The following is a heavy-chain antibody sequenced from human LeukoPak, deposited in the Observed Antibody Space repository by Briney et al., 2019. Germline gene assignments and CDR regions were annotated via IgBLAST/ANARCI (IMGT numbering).Heavy chain of an antibody. Sequence: GSLRLSCAASGFTFSDYYMSWIRQAPGKGLEWIGSIYHSGSTYYNPSLKSRVTISVDTSKNQFSLKLSSVTAADTAVYYCASLLGSLFHWGQGTLVTVSS. V-gene: IGHV4-38-2*01. J-gene: IGHJ4*02. CDR1: GFTFSDYY. D-gene: IGHD2/OR15-2a*01. CDR3: ASLLGSLFH. CDR2: IYHSGST.